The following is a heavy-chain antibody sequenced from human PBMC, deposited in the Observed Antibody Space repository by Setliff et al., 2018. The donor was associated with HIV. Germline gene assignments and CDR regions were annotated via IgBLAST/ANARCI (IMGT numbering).Heavy chain of an antibody. CDR2: IYYSGTT. V-gene: IGHV4-39*01. D-gene: IGHD3-22*01. J-gene: IGHJ3*02. Sequence: SETLSLTCSVSGGSISSGSHYWGWIRQAPGKGLEWIGNIYYSGTTFYNPSLKSRVSISVDTSRNEFSLKLNSVTAADTAVYYCARQYYYDRSGTLYAFDIWGQGTMVTVSS. CDR3: ARQYYYDRSGTLYAFDI. CDR1: GGSISSGSHY.